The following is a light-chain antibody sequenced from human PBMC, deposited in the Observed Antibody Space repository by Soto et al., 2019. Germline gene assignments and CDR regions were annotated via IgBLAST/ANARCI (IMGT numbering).Light chain of an antibody. V-gene: IGKV1-5*01. J-gene: IGKJ5*01. CDR1: QPISGF. Sequence: DIQMTQFPSTLSATVGDSVTITCRASQPISGFLAWYQQKPGRAPKVLIHGASTMESGVPARFSASGSGTEFTLTISNVQPDDFATYYCQKYNSAPITFGQGTRLEIK. CDR3: QKYNSAPIT. CDR2: GAS.